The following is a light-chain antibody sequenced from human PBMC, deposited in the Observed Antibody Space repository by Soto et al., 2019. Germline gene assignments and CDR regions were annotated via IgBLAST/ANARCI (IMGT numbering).Light chain of an antibody. CDR2: DVS. Sequence: QSALTQPASVSGSPGQSITISCAGTSSDVGAYKYVSWYQQHPGKAPKLLIYDVSNRPSGVSDRFSGSKSGNTASLTIPGLQAEDEADYYCSSYASSSTLGGVFGGGTKLTVL. CDR1: SSDVGAYKY. J-gene: IGLJ2*01. V-gene: IGLV2-14*03. CDR3: SSYASSSTLGGV.